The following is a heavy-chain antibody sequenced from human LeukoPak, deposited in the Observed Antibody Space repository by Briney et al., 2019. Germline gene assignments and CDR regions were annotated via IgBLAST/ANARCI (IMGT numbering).Heavy chain of an antibody. J-gene: IGHJ3*02. CDR3: ARGGPAPHRITLIVVASSTDAFDI. V-gene: IGHV1-18*01. Sequence: ASVKVSCKASGYTFTSYGISWVRQAPGQGLEWMGWISAYNGDTNYAQKLQGRVTMTTDTSTSTAYMELRSLRSDDAAVYYCARGGPAPHRITLIVVASSTDAFDIWGQGTMVTVSS. D-gene: IGHD3-22*01. CDR2: ISAYNGDT. CDR1: GYTFTSYG.